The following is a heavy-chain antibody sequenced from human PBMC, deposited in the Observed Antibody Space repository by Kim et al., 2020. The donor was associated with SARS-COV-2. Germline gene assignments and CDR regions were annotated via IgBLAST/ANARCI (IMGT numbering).Heavy chain of an antibody. Sequence: ASVKFSCKASGYTFTSYAMNWVRQAPGQGLEWMGWINTNTGNPTYAQGFTGRFVFSLDTSVSTAYLQISSLKAEDTAVYYCARGTYVVVVGNWFDPWGQGTLVTVSS. CDR2: INTNTGNP. CDR3: ARGTYVVVVGNWFDP. V-gene: IGHV7-4-1*02. CDR1: GYTFTSYA. D-gene: IGHD2-15*01. J-gene: IGHJ5*02.